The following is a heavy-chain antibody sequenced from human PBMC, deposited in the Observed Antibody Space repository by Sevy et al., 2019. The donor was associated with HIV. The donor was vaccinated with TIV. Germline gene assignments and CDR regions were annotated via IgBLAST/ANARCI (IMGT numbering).Heavy chain of an antibody. D-gene: IGHD1-26*01. CDR1: GFTFSNAW. J-gene: IGHJ6*02. CDR2: IKSKTDGGTT. Sequence: GGSLGLSCAASGFTFSNAWMSWVRQAPGKGLEWVGRIKSKTDGGTTDYAAPVKGRFTISRDDSKNTLYLQMNSLKTEDTAVYYCTTDTIVGATGWYYYYGMDVWGQGTTVTVSS. V-gene: IGHV3-15*01. CDR3: TTDTIVGATGWYYYYGMDV.